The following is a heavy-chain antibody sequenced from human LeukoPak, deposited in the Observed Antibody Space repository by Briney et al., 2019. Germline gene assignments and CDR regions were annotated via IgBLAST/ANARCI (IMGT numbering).Heavy chain of an antibody. Sequence: ASVKVSCKASGGTFSSYAISWVRQAPGRGLEWMGGIIPIFGTANYAQKFQGRVTITADESTSTAYMELSSLRSEDTAVYYCASSPRKTDYYYYGMDVWGQGTTVTVSS. CDR2: IIPIFGTA. J-gene: IGHJ6*02. V-gene: IGHV1-69*13. CDR3: ASSPRKTDYYYYGMDV. CDR1: GGTFSSYA.